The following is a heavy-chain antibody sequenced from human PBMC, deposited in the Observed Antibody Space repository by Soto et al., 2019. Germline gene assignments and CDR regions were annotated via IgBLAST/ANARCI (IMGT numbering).Heavy chain of an antibody. J-gene: IGHJ5*02. CDR1: GGSISSYY. V-gene: IGHV4-59*08. CDR2: IYYSGST. CDR3: ARRTLGIGPPNNCFVP. Sequence: SETLSLTCTVSGGSISSYYWSCIRQPPGKGLEWIGYIYYSGSTNYNPSLKSRVTISVDTSKNQFSLKLSSVTAADTAVYYCARRTLGIGPPNNCFVPSGKRTLVSVS. D-gene: IGHD1-26*01.